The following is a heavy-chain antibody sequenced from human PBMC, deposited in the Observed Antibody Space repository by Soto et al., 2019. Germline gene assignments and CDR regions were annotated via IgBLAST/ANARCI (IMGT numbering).Heavy chain of an antibody. J-gene: IGHJ3*02. Sequence: GASVKVSCKASGYTFTSYYMHWVRQAPGQGLEWMGIINPSGGSTSYAQKFQGRVTMTRDTSTSTVYMELSSLRSEDTAVYYCARGGSSTSGYYVPDAFDIWGQGTMVTVSS. CDR1: GYTFTSYY. CDR3: ARGGSSTSGYYVPDAFDI. V-gene: IGHV1-46*03. CDR2: INPSGGST. D-gene: IGHD2-2*01.